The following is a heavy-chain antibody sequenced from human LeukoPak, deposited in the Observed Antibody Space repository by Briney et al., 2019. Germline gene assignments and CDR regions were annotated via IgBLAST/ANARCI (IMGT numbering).Heavy chain of an antibody. CDR2: INHRGST. D-gene: IGHD6-19*01. V-gene: IGHV4-34*01. J-gene: IGHJ3*02. Sequence: SETLSLTCAVYGGSFSDYYWTWIRQPPGKGLEWIGEINHRGSTHYNPSLKSRVTISVDASKKQFSLKLSSVTAADTAVYYCATYSTGFDIWGQGTVVTVSS. CDR1: GGSFSDYY. CDR3: ATYSTGFDI.